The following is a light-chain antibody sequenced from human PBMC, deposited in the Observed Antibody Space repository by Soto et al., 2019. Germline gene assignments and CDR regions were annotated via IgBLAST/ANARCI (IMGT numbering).Light chain of an antibody. V-gene: IGKV3-20*01. CDR1: KRVSSSY. Sequence: VLARSPGTLSLSPWERATLFCGDGKRVSSSYLAWNQKKPGQPPTLLIHGASSRATGIPDRSSGSGSGTDFTLTISRLEPEDFAVYYCKQYGSSGTFGQGTKVDIK. J-gene: IGKJ1*01. CDR3: KQYGSSGT. CDR2: GAS.